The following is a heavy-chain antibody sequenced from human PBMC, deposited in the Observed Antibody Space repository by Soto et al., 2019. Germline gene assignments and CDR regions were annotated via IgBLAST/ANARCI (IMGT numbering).Heavy chain of an antibody. J-gene: IGHJ6*02. CDR2: TIPVLGTA. CDR3: ARGGYSGSYRLYYYYAMDV. V-gene: IGHV1-69*13. D-gene: IGHD1-26*01. CDR1: GGTFSTYA. Sequence: ASVKVSCKASGGTFSTYAITWVRQAPGHGLEWMGGTIPVLGTANSAQKFQGRVTITADESTRTAYTELTSLRSEDTAVYYCARGGYSGSYRLYYYYAMDVWGQGTRSPSP.